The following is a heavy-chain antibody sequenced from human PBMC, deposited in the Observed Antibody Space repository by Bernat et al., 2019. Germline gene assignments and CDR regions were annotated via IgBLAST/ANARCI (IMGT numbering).Heavy chain of an antibody. D-gene: IGHD4-17*01. CDR1: TLSMRSAYY. CDR2: ISQSGST. Sequence: QVHLQESGPGLVKPSETLSLTCAVSTLSMRSAYYWVWVRQPPGKGLEWIGSISQSGSTYYSPSIESRVTISIDTSKIQFSLKLTSMTAADTAVYYMARLPNPYGDHSDVPILWCQGTLVTVSS. CDR3: ARLPNPYGDHSDVPIL. V-gene: IGHV4-38-2*01. J-gene: IGHJ1*01.